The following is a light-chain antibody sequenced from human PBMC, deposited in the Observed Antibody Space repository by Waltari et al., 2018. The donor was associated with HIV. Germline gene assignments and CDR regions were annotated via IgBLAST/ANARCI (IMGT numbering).Light chain of an antibody. J-gene: IGLJ3*02. CDR2: GDT. CDR3: QSYDISLTGLWV. CDR1: ASNIGAGFD. Sequence: TQPPSVSGAPGQSVSISCSGNASNIGAGFDVHWYRHSPRTAPKLVIYGDTVRPSGVTDRFSGSRSLNSVSLDISGLRAEDAGDYYCQSYDISLTGLWVFGGGTKLTVL. V-gene: IGLV1-40*01.